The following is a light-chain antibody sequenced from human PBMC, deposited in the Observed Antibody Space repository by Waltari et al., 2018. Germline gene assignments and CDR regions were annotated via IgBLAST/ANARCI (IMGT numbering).Light chain of an antibody. V-gene: IGKV3-15*01. CDR1: QSVSSN. Sequence: VMTQSPATLSVSPGERATLSCRASQSVSSNLAWYQQKPGQAPRLLIYGSSTRATGIPARFSGSGSGTEFTLTISSMESEGTAVYYCQQYHNWPLWTFGQGTKVEIK. J-gene: IGKJ1*01. CDR2: GSS. CDR3: QQYHNWPLWT.